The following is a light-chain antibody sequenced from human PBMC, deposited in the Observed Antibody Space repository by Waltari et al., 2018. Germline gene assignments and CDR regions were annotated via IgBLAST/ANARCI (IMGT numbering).Light chain of an antibody. CDR3: CSCAGTDTFWV. V-gene: IGLV2-11*01. J-gene: IGLJ3*02. Sequence: QSALTQPRSVSGSPGQSVTISCTGTRRDVASHECVPWYQHHPGNAPKLMIYDVSERPSGVPDRFSGSQSGNTASLIISGLQADDEADYYCCSCAGTDTFWVFGGGTKLTVL. CDR2: DVS. CDR1: RRDVASHEC.